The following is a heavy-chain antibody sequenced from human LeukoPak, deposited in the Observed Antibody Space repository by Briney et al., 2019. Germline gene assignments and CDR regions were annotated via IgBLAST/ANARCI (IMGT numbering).Heavy chain of an antibody. V-gene: IGHV4-30-4*01. CDR2: IYYSGST. D-gene: IGHD3-10*01. J-gene: IGHJ4*02. CDR3: AREYYYGSGSYYN. CDR1: GGSISSGDYY. Sequence: SQTLSLTCTVSGGSISSGDYYWSWIRQPPGKGLEWIGYIYYSGSTYYNPSLKSRVTISVGTSKNQFSLKLSSVTAADTAVYYCAREYYYGSGSYYNWGQGTLVTVSS.